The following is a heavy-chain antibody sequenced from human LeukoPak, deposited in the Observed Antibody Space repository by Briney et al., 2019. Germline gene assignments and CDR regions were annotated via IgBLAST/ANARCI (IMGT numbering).Heavy chain of an antibody. CDR1: GFTFNTYT. D-gene: IGHD3-22*01. CDR3: ARDLGRSGYYTIDAFDI. Sequence: KSGGSLRLSCAASGFTFNTYTMNWVRQAPGKGLEWVSSISGSSSDIFYADSVKGRFTISRDNAKNSLYLQMDSLRAEDTAVYYCARDLGRSGYYTIDAFDIWGQGTTVTVSS. V-gene: IGHV3-21*01. CDR2: ISGSSSDI. J-gene: IGHJ3*02.